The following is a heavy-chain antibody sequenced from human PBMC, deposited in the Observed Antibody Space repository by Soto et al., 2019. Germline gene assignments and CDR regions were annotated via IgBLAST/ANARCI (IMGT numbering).Heavy chain of an antibody. CDR3: ARIENTVTTSGCRNYYYYYMDV. J-gene: IGHJ6*03. D-gene: IGHD4-4*01. CDR2: INTNTGNP. Sequence: QVQLVQSGSELKKPGASVKVSCKASGYTFTSYAMNWVRQAPGQGLEWMGWINTNTGNPTYAQGFTGRFVFSLDTSVSTAYLQICSLKAEDTAVYFCARIENTVTTSGCRNYYYYYMDVWGKGTTVTVSS. CDR1: GYTFTSYA. V-gene: IGHV7-4-1*01.